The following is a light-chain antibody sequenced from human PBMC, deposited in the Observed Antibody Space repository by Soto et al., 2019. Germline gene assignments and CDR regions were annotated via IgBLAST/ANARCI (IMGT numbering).Light chain of an antibody. J-gene: IGKJ2*01. Sequence: DVQLTQSPSFLSASVGDRVTITCRASQAISSFLAWYQQKPGKAPKLLIYAASTLQSGVPSRFSGSGSGTEFTLTISSLQPEDFATYYCQQLNSYPFTFGQGTKLEIK. V-gene: IGKV1-9*01. CDR3: QQLNSYPFT. CDR1: QAISSF. CDR2: AAS.